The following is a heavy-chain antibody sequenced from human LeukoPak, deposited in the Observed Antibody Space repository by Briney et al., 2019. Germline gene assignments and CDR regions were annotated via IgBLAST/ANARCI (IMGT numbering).Heavy chain of an antibody. J-gene: IGHJ4*02. V-gene: IGHV3-74*01. CDR2: LKGDGSRA. D-gene: IGHD2-2*03. CDR1: GFTFSSYW. CDR3: ARDGYLAPVIAFLDY. Sequence: GGSLRLSCAASGFTFSSYWMHWVRQSPGKGLEWVGQLKGDGSRANYADSVRGRFTISRDNAKNTVYLQLNSLRAEDTVVYYCARDGYLAPVIAFLDYWGQGTPVTVSS.